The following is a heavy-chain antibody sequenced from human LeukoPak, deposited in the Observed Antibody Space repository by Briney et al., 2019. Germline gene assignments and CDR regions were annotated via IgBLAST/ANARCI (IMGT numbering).Heavy chain of an antibody. CDR3: AKDNPYYYDSSGYYYEDY. J-gene: IGHJ4*02. CDR2: ISGSGGST. CDR1: GFTFSSYA. Sequence: GSLRLSCAASGFTFSSYAMSWVRQAPGKGLEWVSAISGSGGSTYYADSVKGRFTISRDNSKNTLYLQMNSLRAEDTAVYYCAKDNPYYYDSSGYYYEDYWGQGTLVTVSS. V-gene: IGHV3-23*01. D-gene: IGHD3-22*01.